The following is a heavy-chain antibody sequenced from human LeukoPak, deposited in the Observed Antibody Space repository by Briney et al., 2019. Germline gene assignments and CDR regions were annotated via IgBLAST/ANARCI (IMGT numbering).Heavy chain of an antibody. V-gene: IGHV3-7*04. CDR1: GFTFSSYW. J-gene: IGHJ3*02. Sequence: PGGSLRLSCAASGFTFSSYWMSWVRQAPGKGLEWVANIKEDGSDKKYVDSVKGRFTTSRDNAKNSLYLQMNSLRAEDTAVYYCAGRGVVTAVNAFDTWGQGTMVTVSS. D-gene: IGHD2-21*02. CDR3: AGRGVVTAVNAFDT. CDR2: IKEDGSDK.